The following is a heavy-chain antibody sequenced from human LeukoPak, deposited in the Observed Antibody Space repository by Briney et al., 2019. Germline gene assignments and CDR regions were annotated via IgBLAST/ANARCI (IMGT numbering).Heavy chain of an antibody. D-gene: IGHD3-22*01. CDR1: GFTFSSYA. Sequence: PGGSLRLSCAASGFTFSSYAMSWVRQAPGKGLEWVSAISGSGGSTYYADSVKGRFTTSRDNSKNTLYLQMNSLRAEDTAVYYCAKDVVVTLDAFDIWGQGTMVTVSS. CDR2: ISGSGGST. J-gene: IGHJ3*02. CDR3: AKDVVVTLDAFDI. V-gene: IGHV3-23*01.